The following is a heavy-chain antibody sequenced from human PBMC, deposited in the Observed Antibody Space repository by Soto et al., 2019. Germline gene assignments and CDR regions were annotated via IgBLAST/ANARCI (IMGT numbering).Heavy chain of an antibody. Sequence: QVQLVQSGAEVKKPRASVKVSCKTSGYTFTSHGISWVRQAPGQGLEWMGWISPYNGDTNYAQKLQGRVSVTTDSSTRTAYMELRSLRSEDTAVYYCARMVRGSTVGYYYYMDVWGKGTTVTVSS. J-gene: IGHJ6*03. CDR1: GYTFTSHG. CDR3: ARMVRGSTVGYYYYMDV. CDR2: ISPYNGDT. V-gene: IGHV1-18*01. D-gene: IGHD3-10*01.